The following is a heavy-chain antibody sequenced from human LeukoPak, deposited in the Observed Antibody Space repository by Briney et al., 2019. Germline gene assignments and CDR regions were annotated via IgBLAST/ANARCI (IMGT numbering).Heavy chain of an antibody. D-gene: IGHD4-17*01. CDR1: GGSISSYY. CDR2: IYTSGST. J-gene: IGHJ5*02. Sequence: SETLSLTCTVSGGSISSYYWSWIRQPAGKGLEWIGRIYTSGSTNYNPSLKSRVTMSVDTSKNQFSLKLSSVTPADTAVYYCARVKTTMTTMDWFDPWGQGTLVTVSS. CDR3: ARVKTTMTTMDWFDP. V-gene: IGHV4-4*07.